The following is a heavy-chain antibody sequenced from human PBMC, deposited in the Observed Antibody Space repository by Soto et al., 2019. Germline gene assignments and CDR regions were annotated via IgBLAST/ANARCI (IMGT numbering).Heavy chain of an antibody. CDR2: IIPIFGTA. CDR1: GGTFSSYA. J-gene: IGHJ4*02. V-gene: IGHV1-69*01. CDR3: AMAQTGDY. Sequence: SVNVSFKASGGTFSSYAISWVRQTPGQGLGLMGGIIPIFGTANYEQKFQGRVTITADESTSTAYMELSSLRSDATAVYYCAMAQTGDYLGQGALVTVS.